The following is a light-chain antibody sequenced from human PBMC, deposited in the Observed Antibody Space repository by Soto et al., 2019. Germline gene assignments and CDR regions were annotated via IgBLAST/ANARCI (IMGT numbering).Light chain of an antibody. CDR3: QQYYSTLYT. J-gene: IGKJ2*01. V-gene: IGKV4-1*01. CDR2: WAS. CDR1: QSILYSSNNRNY. Sequence: DIVMTQSPDSLSVSLGERDTINCKSSQSILYSSNNRNYLAWYQQKPGQPHKLLIYWASTRESGVPDRFSGSGSVTDFTLTISSLQAEYVAVYYCQQYYSTLYTFGQGIKLDIK.